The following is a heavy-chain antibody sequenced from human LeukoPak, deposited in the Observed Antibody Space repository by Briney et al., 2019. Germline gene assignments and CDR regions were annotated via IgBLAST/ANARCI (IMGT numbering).Heavy chain of an antibody. V-gene: IGHV3-11*03. CDR2: ISASSSYT. CDR3: AAGTAADY. CDR1: GIPFSDHY. Sequence: GGSLRLSCVVSGIPFSDHYMNWIRQTPEKGLEWISYISASSSYTDYADPVKGRFTISRDNAQNALFLQMNRLRVEDTAVYYCAAGTAADYWGQGTQVTVSS. D-gene: IGHD6-13*01. J-gene: IGHJ4*02.